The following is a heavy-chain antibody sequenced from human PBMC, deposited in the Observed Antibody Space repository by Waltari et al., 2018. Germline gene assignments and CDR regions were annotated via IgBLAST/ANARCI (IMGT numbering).Heavy chain of an antibody. V-gene: IGHV4-38-2*02. J-gene: IGHJ6*03. CDR2: IYHSGST. D-gene: IGHD3-10*01. CDR1: GYSISSGYY. Sequence: QVQLQESGPGLVKPSETLSLTCTVSGYSISSGYYWGWIRQPPGKGLEWIGTIYHSGSTYYNPSLKSRVTISLDTSRNQFSLKLSSVTAADTAVYYCARWFHYYYYMDVWGKGTTVTVSS. CDR3: ARWFHYYYYMDV.